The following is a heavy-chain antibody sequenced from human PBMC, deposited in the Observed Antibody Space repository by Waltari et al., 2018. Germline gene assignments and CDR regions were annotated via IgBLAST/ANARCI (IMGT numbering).Heavy chain of an antibody. Sequence: QVQLQESGPGLVKPSETLSLTCTVSGYSIRSTYYWGWIRQSPGKGLEWIGSIFHSGSTSTNPSLKSRVTISVDTSKNQFSLKLSSVTAADTAVYYCATDPSYYGSGTYWAGWFDPWGQGTLVTVSS. V-gene: IGHV4-38-2*02. D-gene: IGHD3-10*01. J-gene: IGHJ5*02. CDR2: IFHSGST. CDR1: GYSIRSTYY. CDR3: ATDPSYYGSGTYWAGWFDP.